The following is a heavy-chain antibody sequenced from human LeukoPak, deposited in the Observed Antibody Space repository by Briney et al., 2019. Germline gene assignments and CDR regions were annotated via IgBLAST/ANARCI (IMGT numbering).Heavy chain of an antibody. V-gene: IGHV3-20*04. J-gene: IGHJ4*02. CDR1: GFTLYEYG. D-gene: IGHD3-22*01. CDR3: ARDLRVVITGSFDS. CDR2: IIWNGDST. Sequence: GGSLRLSCAASGFTLYEYGLSRGREDLGKGLECVSRIIWNGDSTDNADSVRGRVTISRDNAKNSLYLQMNSLRAEDTALYYCARDLRVVITGSFDSWRQGTLVGVCS.